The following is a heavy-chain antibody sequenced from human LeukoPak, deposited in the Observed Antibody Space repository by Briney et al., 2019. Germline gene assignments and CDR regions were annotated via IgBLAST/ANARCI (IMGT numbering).Heavy chain of an antibody. CDR1: GGSFSGYY. V-gene: IGHV4-34*01. D-gene: IGHD6-13*01. Sequence: SETLSLTCGVSGGSFSGYYWSWIRQPPGKGLEWIGEINDSGSTKYNPSLKSRVTISIDTSKNQFSLKLNSVTAADTAVYYCAKPRGAAGWRSFDIWGQGTMVTVSS. J-gene: IGHJ3*02. CDR2: INDSGST. CDR3: AKPRGAAGWRSFDI.